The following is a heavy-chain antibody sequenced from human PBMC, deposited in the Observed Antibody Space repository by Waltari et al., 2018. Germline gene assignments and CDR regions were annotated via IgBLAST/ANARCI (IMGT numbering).Heavy chain of an antibody. D-gene: IGHD3-16*01. CDR1: GVSITSSYY. CDR3: ASEYGGSYFDY. V-gene: IGHV4-38-2*01. CDR2: VFRSGTT. Sequence: QVHLQESGPGLVKPSETLSLTFAVSGVSITSSYYWGWVRQSPGKGLEWIGNVFRSGTTSSTPSLSSRITMSVDTSKNQFSLKLKSVTAADSAIYYCASEYGGSYFDYWGQGVRVNVSS. J-gene: IGHJ4*02.